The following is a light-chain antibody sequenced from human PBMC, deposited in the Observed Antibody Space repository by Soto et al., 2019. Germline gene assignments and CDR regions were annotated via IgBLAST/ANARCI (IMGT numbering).Light chain of an antibody. CDR1: SSDVGGYNY. Sequence: QSVLTQPASVSGSPGQSITISRTGTSSDVGGYNYVSWYQQQSGKAPKLIIYEDISRASGVSNRFSGSKSGNTASLTISGLQAEDEADYSCSSFTTSSLYVFGNGTKVTVL. CDR3: SSFTTSSLYV. CDR2: EDI. V-gene: IGLV2-14*01. J-gene: IGLJ1*01.